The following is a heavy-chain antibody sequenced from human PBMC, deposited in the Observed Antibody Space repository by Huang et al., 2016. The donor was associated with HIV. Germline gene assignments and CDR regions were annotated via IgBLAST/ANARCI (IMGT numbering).Heavy chain of an antibody. J-gene: IGHJ4*02. CDR1: GFTFSNYS. V-gene: IGHV3-48*02. CDR3: ARGIRYFGVVAYFDY. Sequence: EVQLVESGGGLVQPGGSLRLSCAASGFTFSNYSMNWVRQAPGKGWEWVSYISSSTGTIYYADSVKGRFTISRDNAKNSLYLQMNSLRDEDTAVYYCARGIRYFGVVAYFDYWGQGTLVTVSS. D-gene: IGHD3-3*01. CDR2: ISSSTGTI.